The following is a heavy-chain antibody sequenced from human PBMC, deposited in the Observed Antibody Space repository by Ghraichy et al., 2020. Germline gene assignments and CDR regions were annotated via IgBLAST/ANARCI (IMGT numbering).Heavy chain of an antibody. V-gene: IGHV4-39*02. CDR3: ALVGQQLDGGFDY. Sequence: SETLSLTCTVSGGSISSSPYYWGWIRQPPGKGLEYIGNVHYTGGTYYNPSLKSRVTISIDTSKNHFSLKLGSVTAADTAVYYCALVGQQLDGGFDYWGQGTLVTVSS. J-gene: IGHJ4*02. CDR2: VHYTGGT. CDR1: GGSISSSPYY. D-gene: IGHD6-13*01.